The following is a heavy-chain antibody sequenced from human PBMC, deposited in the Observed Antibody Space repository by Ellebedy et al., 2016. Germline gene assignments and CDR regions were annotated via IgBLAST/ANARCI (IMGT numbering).Heavy chain of an antibody. CDR2: IHYTGNT. Sequence: SETLSLTCTVSGCSIRSSSYYWGWIRQPPGKGLEWTGSIHYTGNTYYNPSLKSRVTISVDTSKNQFSLRLSSVTAADTAVYYCSRSLLDTSMVTFWFDPWGQGTLVTVSS. V-gene: IGHV4-39*07. CDR1: GCSIRSSSYY. D-gene: IGHD5-18*01. J-gene: IGHJ5*02. CDR3: SRSLLDTSMVTFWFDP.